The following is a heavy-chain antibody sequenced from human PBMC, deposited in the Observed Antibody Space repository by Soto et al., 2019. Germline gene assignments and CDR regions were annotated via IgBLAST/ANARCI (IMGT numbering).Heavy chain of an antibody. Sequence: GSLRLSCAASEFTFNNYAMTWVRQTPGKGLEWVAGISGPGGRTYYADSVKGRFTISRDNSKNTLFLQMNGLRGEDTAVYYCAKVESYDFWGGYDYYDYSHYGMDVCGQGPTVTVYS. CDR3: AKVESYDFWGGYDYYDYSHYGMDV. V-gene: IGHV3-23*01. J-gene: IGHJ6*02. CDR1: EFTFNNYA. CDR2: ISGPGGRT. D-gene: IGHD3-3*01.